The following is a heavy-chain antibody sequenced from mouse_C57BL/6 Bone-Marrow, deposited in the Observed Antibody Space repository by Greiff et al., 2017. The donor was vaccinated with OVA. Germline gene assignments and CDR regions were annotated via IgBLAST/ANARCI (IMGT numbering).Heavy chain of an antibody. CDR3: CRKGARSGLLYGNYAMDY. Sequence: QVQLKESGPGLVQPSQSLSITCTVSGFSLTSYGVHWVRQSPGKGLEWLGVIWSGGSTDYNAAFISRLSISKDNSKSQVFFKMNSLQADDTAIYYCCRKGARSGLLYGNYAMDYWGQGTSVTVSS. CDR2: IWSGGST. J-gene: IGHJ4*01. V-gene: IGHV2-2*01. CDR1: GFSLTSYG. D-gene: IGHD2-12*01.